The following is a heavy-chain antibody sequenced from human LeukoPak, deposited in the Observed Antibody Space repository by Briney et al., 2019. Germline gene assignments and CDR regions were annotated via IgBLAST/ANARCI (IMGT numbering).Heavy chain of an antibody. CDR2: VSGSGGST. CDR3: AKEGVITMIVDHYYYYMDV. D-gene: IGHD3-22*01. Sequence: GGTLRLSCAASGFTFCNFGVNWVRQAPGRGLEWVSAVSGSGGSTDYTDSVRGGFTISRDNSKNTLYLQMNSLRAEDTAVYYCAKEGVITMIVDHYYYYMDVWGKGTTVTISS. V-gene: IGHV3-23*01. J-gene: IGHJ6*03. CDR1: GFTFCNFG.